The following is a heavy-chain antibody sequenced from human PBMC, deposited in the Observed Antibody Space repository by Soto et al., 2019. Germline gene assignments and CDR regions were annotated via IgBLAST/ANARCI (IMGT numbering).Heavy chain of an antibody. D-gene: IGHD6-19*01. J-gene: IGHJ4*02. CDR1: GGSINNYY. V-gene: IGHV4-59*01. CDR2: IYYSGST. Sequence: PSETLSLTCTVSGGSINNYYWSWIRQPPGEGLEWIGYIYYSGSTNYNPSLKSRVTISVDTSKNQFSLKLSSVTAADTAVYYCASTAHSSGWYSGGFDYWGQGTLVTVSS. CDR3: ASTAHSSGWYSGGFDY.